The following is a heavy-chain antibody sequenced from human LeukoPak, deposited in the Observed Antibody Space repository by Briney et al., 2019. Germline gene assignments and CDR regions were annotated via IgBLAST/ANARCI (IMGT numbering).Heavy chain of an antibody. V-gene: IGHV4-34*01. D-gene: IGHD3-16*02. CDR1: GGSFRGYH. CDR3: ARHQDDYVWGSYRFDY. J-gene: IGHJ4*02. CDR2: INHSVST. Sequence: SETLSLTCAVYGGSFRGYHWSWIRQPPGKGLEWIGEINHSVSTNYNPSLKSRVTMSADTSKNQFSLKLSPVTAADTAVYYCARHQDDYVWGSYRFDYWGQGTLVTVSS.